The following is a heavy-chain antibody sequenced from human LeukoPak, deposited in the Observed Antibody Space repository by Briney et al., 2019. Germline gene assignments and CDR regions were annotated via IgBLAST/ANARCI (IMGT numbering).Heavy chain of an antibody. V-gene: IGHV4-39*01. CDR2: IYYSGST. D-gene: IGHD3-16*02. CDR1: GGSISSSSYY. J-gene: IGHJ4*02. Sequence: SETLSLTCTVSGGSISSSSYYWGWIRQPPGKGLEWIGSIYYSGSTYYNPSLKSRVTISVDTSKNQFSLKLSSVTAADTAVYYCARLRDYVWGSYHFVFDYWGQGTLVTVSS. CDR3: ARLRDYVWGSYHFVFDY.